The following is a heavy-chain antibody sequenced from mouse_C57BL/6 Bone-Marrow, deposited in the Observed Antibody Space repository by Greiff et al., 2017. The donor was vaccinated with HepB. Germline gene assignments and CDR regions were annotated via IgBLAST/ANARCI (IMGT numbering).Heavy chain of an antibody. J-gene: IGHJ3*01. CDR2: IDPANGNT. CDR1: GFNIKNTY. Sequence: EVQLVESVAELVRPGASVKLSCTASGFNIKNTYMHWVKQRPGQGLEWIGRIDPANGNTKYAPKFQGKATITADTSSNTAYLQLSSLTSEDTAIYYCARYHYYGSSYGRFAYWGQGTLVTVSA. D-gene: IGHD1-1*01. CDR3: ARYHYYGSSYGRFAY. V-gene: IGHV14-3*01.